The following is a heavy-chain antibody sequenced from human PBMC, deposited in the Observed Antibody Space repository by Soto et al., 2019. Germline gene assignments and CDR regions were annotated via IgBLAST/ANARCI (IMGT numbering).Heavy chain of an antibody. CDR1: GFTFSDFY. J-gene: IGHJ5*02. V-gene: IGHV3-11*01. CDR2: ISSSGIDI. CDR3: ARSTTSHAYNWFDP. D-gene: IGHD2-2*01. Sequence: KPGGSLRLSCAASGFTFSDFYMSWIRQAPGKGLEWVSNISSSGIDIYYVDSVKGRFTISRDNAKNLLYLQMNSLRAEDTAVYYCARSTTSHAYNWFDPWGQGTLVTVSS.